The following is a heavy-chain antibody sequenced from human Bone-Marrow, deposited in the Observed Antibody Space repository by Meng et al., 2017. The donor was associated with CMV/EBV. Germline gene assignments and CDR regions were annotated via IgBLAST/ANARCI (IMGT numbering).Heavy chain of an antibody. Sequence: YTITSDGISWVRQAPGQGLEWMGWISAYNGNTNYAQKLQGRVTMTTDTSTSTAYMELRSLRSDDTAVYYCARGAYYYDSSGDPEFDPWGQGTLVTVSS. CDR2: ISAYNGNT. J-gene: IGHJ5*02. D-gene: IGHD3-22*01. V-gene: IGHV1-18*01. CDR1: YTITSDG. CDR3: ARGAYYYDSSGDPEFDP.